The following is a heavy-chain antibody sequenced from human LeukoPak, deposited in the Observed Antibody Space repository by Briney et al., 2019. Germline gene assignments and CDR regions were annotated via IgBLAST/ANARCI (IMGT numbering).Heavy chain of an antibody. CDR3: AKGRYYFDY. V-gene: IGHV3-48*03. J-gene: IGHJ4*02. CDR2: ISRSGSTI. CDR1: GFTFSTYE. D-gene: IGHD3-16*01. Sequence: PGGSLRLSCAASGFTFSTYEMNWVRQAPGKGLEWVSYISRSGSTIYYADSVKGRFTISRDNAKNSLYLQMNSVRVEDTSVYYCAKGRYYFDYWGQGTLVTVSS.